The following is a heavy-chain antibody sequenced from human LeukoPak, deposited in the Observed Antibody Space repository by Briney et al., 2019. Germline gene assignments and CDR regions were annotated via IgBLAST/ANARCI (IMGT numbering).Heavy chain of an antibody. CDR1: GGSISSSNW. V-gene: IGHV4-4*02. CDR2: IYHSGST. J-gene: IGHJ4*02. Sequence: SETLSLTCAVSGGSISSSNWWSWVRQPPGKGLEWIGEIYHSGSTNYNPSLKSRVTISVDKSKNQFSLKLSSVAAADTAVYYCARHSYYYDSSGYSDYWGQGTLVTVSS. CDR3: ARHSYYYDSSGYSDY. D-gene: IGHD3-22*01.